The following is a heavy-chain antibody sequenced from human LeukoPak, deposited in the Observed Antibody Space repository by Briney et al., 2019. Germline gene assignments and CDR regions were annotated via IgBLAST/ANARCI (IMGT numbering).Heavy chain of an antibody. D-gene: IGHD5-12*01. CDR1: GYTFTSYY. J-gene: IGHJ5*02. V-gene: IGHV1-46*01. Sequence: ASVKVSCKASGYTFTSYYMHWVRQAPGQGLEWMGIINPSGGSTSYAQKFQGRVTMTRDMSTSTVYMKLSSLRSEDTAVYYCARDQNGYSGYFDPWGQGTLVTVSS. CDR2: INPSGGST. CDR3: ARDQNGYSGYFDP.